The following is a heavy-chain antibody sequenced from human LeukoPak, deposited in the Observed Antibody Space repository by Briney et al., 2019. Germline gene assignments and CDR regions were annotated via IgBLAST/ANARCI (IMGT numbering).Heavy chain of an antibody. CDR3: ARLGLYTSSWHRYYYFDY. J-gene: IGHJ4*02. CDR1: GGSFNDYS. Sequence: SETLSPTCGVHGGSFNDYSWTWIRQSPGKGLEWIGEINHSGSTSYNPSLKSRFTMSVDASKNQFSLRLSSVTAADTAVYYCARLGLYTSSWHRYYYFDYWGQGTLVTVSS. V-gene: IGHV4-34*01. D-gene: IGHD6-13*01. CDR2: INHSGST.